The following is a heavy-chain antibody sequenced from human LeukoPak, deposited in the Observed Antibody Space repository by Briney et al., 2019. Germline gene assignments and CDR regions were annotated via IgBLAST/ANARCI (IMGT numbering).Heavy chain of an antibody. CDR1: GGSISSGGYY. CDR2: IYYSGST. Sequence: SETLSLTCTVSGGSISSGGYYWSWIRQHPGKGLEWIGYIYYSGSTYYNPSLKSRVTISVDTSKNQFSLKLSSVTAADTAVYYCARDSIRDSSGLDYWGQGTLVTVSS. J-gene: IGHJ4*02. D-gene: IGHD3-22*01. V-gene: IGHV4-30-4*08. CDR3: ARDSIRDSSGLDY.